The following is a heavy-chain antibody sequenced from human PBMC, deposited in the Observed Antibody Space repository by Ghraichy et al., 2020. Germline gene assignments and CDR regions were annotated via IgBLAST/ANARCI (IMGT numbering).Heavy chain of an antibody. V-gene: IGHV3-74*01. CDR3: ARDPTLHPGILTGYDLPFY. CDR1: GFTFSSYW. Sequence: GGSLRLSCAASGFTFSSYWMHWVRQAPGKGLVWVSRINSDGSSTSYADSVKGRFTISRDNAKNTLYLQMNSLRAEDTAVYYCARDPTLHPGILTGYDLPFYWGQGTLVTVSS. J-gene: IGHJ4*02. D-gene: IGHD3-9*01. CDR2: INSDGSST.